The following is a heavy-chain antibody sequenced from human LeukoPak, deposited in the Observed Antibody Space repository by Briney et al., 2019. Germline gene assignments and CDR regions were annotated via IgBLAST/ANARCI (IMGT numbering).Heavy chain of an antibody. CDR2: ISSSSSYI. J-gene: IGHJ4*02. D-gene: IGHD4-17*01. V-gene: IGHV3-21*01. CDR1: GFTFISYS. Sequence: AGGSLRLSCAASGFTFISYSMNWVRQAPGKGLEWVSSISSSSSYIYYADSVKGRFTISRDNAKNSLYLLMNSLRAEDTAVYYCARGYGDYDFDYWGQGTLVTVSS. CDR3: ARGYGDYDFDY.